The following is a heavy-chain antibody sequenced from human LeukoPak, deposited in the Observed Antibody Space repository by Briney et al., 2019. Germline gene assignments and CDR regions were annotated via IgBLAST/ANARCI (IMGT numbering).Heavy chain of an antibody. V-gene: IGHV5-51*01. D-gene: IGHD5-18*01. CDR2: FYPSDSET. J-gene: IGHJ4*02. CDR3: ARQTAMGRSGDY. Sequence: GESLKISCKASGYSFTSYWIGWVRQMPGKGLEWMGFFYPSDSETRYTPSFQGQVTISVDKSLTTADLQWNSLKASETAMYYCARQTAMGRSGDYWGQGTLVTVSS. CDR1: GYSFTSYW.